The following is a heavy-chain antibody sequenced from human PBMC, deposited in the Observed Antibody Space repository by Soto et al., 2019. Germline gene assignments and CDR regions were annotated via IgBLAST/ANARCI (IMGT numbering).Heavy chain of an antibody. J-gene: IGHJ5*02. V-gene: IGHV4-59*01. Sequence: QVQLQESGPGLVKPSETLPLTCSGSGGSISDYYWSWIRQPPGKGLEWIGYISDSGSTDYNPYLKCRVNISVDTSKKQVSLKVSSLTAADTAVYYCARAHNHISPYRCFDLWGQGTLVTVSS. CDR3: ARAHNHISPYRCFDL. CDR1: GGSISDYY. D-gene: IGHD2-21*01. CDR2: ISDSGST.